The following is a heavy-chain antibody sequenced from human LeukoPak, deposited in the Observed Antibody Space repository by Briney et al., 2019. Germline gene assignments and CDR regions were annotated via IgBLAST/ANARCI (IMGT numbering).Heavy chain of an antibody. J-gene: IGHJ4*02. D-gene: IGHD3-3*02. V-gene: IGHV1-2*02. Sequence: ASVKVSCKASGYTFTDYYMHWVRQAPGQGLEWMGWINPNSGATNFAQRFQGRVTMTRDTSISTAYMELSSLRSDDTAVYCCARSLAGPDYWGQGTLVTVSS. CDR2: INPNSGAT. CDR3: ARSLAGPDY. CDR1: GYTFTDYY.